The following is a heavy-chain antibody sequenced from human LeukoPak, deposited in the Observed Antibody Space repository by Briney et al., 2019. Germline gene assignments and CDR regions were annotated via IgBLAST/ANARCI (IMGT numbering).Heavy chain of an antibody. CDR2: IYWDDDK. J-gene: IGHJ5*02. CDR3: AHRSYYYDSSGYSNWFDP. Sequence: SGPTLVNPPQTLTLTCTFSGFSLSTSGGGVGWIRQPPGKALEWLALIYWDDDKRYSPSLKSRLTITKDTSKNQVVLTMTNMDPVDTATYYCAHRSYYYDSSGYSNWFDPWGQGTLVTVSS. V-gene: IGHV2-5*02. D-gene: IGHD3-22*01. CDR1: GFSLSTSGGG.